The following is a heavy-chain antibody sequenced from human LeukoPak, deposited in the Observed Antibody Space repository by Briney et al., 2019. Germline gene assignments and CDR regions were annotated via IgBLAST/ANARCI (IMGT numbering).Heavy chain of an antibody. D-gene: IGHD3-9*01. V-gene: IGHV4-59*01. CDR3: ARRLKYYDILTGYSHDAFDI. Sequence: SETLSLTCTVSGGSISSYYWSWIRQTPGKGLEWIGYIDYTGSTNNNPSLKSRVTISIDTSKNQFSLKLSSVTAADTAVYYCARRLKYYDILTGYSHDAFDIWGQGTMVTVSS. CDR2: IDYTGST. CDR1: GGSISSYY. J-gene: IGHJ3*02.